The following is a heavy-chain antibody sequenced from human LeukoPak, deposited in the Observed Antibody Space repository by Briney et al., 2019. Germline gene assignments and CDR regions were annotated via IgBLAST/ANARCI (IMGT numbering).Heavy chain of an antibody. Sequence: SETLSLTCTVSGGSISSSSYYWGWIRQPPGKGLEWIGSIYYSGSTYYNPSLKSRVTISVDTSKNQFSLKLSSVTAADTAVYYCARREARDDYWAREPWSPSPQ. CDR3: ARREARDDY. D-gene: IGHD6-6*01. CDR1: GGSISSSSYY. J-gene: IGHJ4*02. CDR2: IYYSGST. V-gene: IGHV4-39*01.